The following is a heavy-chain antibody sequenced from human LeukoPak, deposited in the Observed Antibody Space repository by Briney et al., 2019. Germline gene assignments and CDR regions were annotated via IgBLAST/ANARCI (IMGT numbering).Heavy chain of an antibody. V-gene: IGHV3-20*04. CDR1: VFTFDDYD. J-gene: IGHJ6*03. CDR2: INWHGGST. Sequence: GRSLRLSCAATVFTFDDYDMSWVRQAPREGLEWVSNINWHGGSTNYADSVKGRFTISRDNAKSSLYLQMNSLRAEDTAVYYCAELGITMIGGVWRKGTTVTISS. CDR3: AELGITMIGGV. D-gene: IGHD3-10*02.